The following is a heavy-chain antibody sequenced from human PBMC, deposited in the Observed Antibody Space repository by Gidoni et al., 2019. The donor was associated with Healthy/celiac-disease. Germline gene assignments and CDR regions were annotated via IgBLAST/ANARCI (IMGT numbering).Heavy chain of an antibody. CDR2: IYYSGST. J-gene: IGHJ4*02. CDR3: ARGNDSSGYYFDY. Sequence: QVQLQESGPGLVKPSQTLSLTCTVPGGSISSGDYYWSWIRQPPGKGLEWIGYIYYSGSTYYNPSLKSRVTISVDTSKNQFSLKLSSVTAADTAVYYCARGNDSSGYYFDYWGQGTLVTVSS. D-gene: IGHD3-22*01. CDR1: GGSISSGDYY. V-gene: IGHV4-30-4*01.